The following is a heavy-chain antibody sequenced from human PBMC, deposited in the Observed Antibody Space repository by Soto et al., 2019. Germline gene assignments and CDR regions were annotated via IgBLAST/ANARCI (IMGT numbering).Heavy chain of an antibody. CDR2: IYYTGNN. CDR1: GDSISSPHYY. CDR3: AREPKQNYDTSTWNGGFDP. J-gene: IGHJ5*02. V-gene: IGHV4-30-4*01. D-gene: IGHD3-22*01. Sequence: SETLSLTCTVSGDSISSPHYYWTWVRQPPGKGLEWVGYIYYTGNNFYNPALQSRIAMSVDPSTNQFSLNLASVTAADTAVYYCAREPKQNYDTSTWNGGFDPWGPGTLVTVSS.